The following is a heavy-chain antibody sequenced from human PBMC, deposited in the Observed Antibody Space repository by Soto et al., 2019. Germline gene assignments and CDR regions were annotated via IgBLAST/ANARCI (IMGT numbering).Heavy chain of an antibody. CDR2: ISWNSGNL. Sequence: VQLVESGGGVVQPGRSLRLSCAASGFTFTDYGLHWVRQAPDKGLEWVSSISWNSGNLGYADSVKGRFTISRDNAKNSLYLQMNSLRGEDTALYYCAKGASTTVFAFNDYWGQGTLVTVSS. CDR1: GFTFTDYG. D-gene: IGHD4-17*01. CDR3: AKGASTTVFAFNDY. V-gene: IGHV3-9*01. J-gene: IGHJ4*02.